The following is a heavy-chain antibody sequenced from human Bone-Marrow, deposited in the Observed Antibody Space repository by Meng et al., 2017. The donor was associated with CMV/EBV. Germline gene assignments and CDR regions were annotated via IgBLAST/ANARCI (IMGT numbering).Heavy chain of an antibody. CDR1: GFTFSLHW. CDR2: INKDGSET. V-gene: IGHV3-7*01. CDR3: SRGFGGFDY. D-gene: IGHD3-16*01. Sequence: GESLKISCAASGFTFSLHWMAWVRQAPGKGLEWVANINKDGSETYHVDSVEGRFTVSRDNAKSSLYLQMNRLRAEDTAVYYCSRGFGGFDYWGQGVLGTAPQ. J-gene: IGHJ4*02.